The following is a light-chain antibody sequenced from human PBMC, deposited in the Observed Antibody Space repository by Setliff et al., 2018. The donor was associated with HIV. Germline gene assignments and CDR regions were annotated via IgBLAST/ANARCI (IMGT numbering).Light chain of an antibody. J-gene: IGLJ1*01. CDR1: SSDVGGYNL. V-gene: IGLV2-23*02. CDR3: CSFAGSNTYV. CDR2: EVR. Sequence: QSVLTQPASVSGSPGQSITIFCTGTSSDVGGYNLVSWYQHHPDKAPKLIIYEVRERPSGVSKRFSGSKSGNTASLTISGLQAEDEADYYCCSFAGSNTYVFGPGTKVTVL.